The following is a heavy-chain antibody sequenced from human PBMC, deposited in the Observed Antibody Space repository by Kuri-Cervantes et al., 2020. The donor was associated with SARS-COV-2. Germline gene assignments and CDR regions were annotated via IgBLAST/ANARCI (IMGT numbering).Heavy chain of an antibody. V-gene: IGHV3-33*01. J-gene: IGHJ4*02. D-gene: IGHD3-22*01. CDR3: ARYYYDSSGFPYYFDY. CDR2: IWYDASNK. Sequence: GESLKISCAASGFTFSSYGMHWVRQAPGKGLEWVAVIWYDASNKYYVDSVKGRVTISRDSSKNSLYLQMNSLRAEDTAVYYCARYYYDSSGFPYYFDYWGQGTLVTVSS. CDR1: GFTFSSYG.